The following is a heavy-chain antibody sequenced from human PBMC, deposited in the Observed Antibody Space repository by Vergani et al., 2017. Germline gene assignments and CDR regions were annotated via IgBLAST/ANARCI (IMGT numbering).Heavy chain of an antibody. CDR2: ISSSGSTI. D-gene: IGHD2-8*01. J-gene: IGHJ6*02. Sequence: QVQLVESGGGLVKPGGSLRLSCAASGFTFSDYYMSWIRQAPGKGLEWVSYISSSGSTIYYADSVKGRFTISRDNAKNSLYLQMNSLRAEDTAVYYCARDLRRLEGYCTNGVCYPYYYYGMDVWGQGTTVTVSS. V-gene: IGHV3-11*01. CDR3: ARDLRRLEGYCTNGVCYPYYYYGMDV. CDR1: GFTFSDYY.